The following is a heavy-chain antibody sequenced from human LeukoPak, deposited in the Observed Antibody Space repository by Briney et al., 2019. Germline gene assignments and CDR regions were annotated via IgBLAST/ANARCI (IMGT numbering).Heavy chain of an antibody. CDR3: ARGGYSDY. D-gene: IGHD5-18*01. V-gene: IGHV3-74*01. J-gene: IGHJ4*02. CDR1: GFAFSNYW. CDR2: INDDGRTT. Sequence: PGGSLRLSCAASGFAFSNYWMHWVRQAPGKGLVRVSRINDDGRTTTYADSVKGRFTISRDNAKNTLYLQLNGLRAEDTAVYYCARGGYSDYWGQGTLVTVSS.